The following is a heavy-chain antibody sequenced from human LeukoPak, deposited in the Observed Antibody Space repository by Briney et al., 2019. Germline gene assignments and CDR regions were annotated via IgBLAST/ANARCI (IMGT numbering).Heavy chain of an antibody. V-gene: IGHV4-34*01. D-gene: IGHD3-22*01. J-gene: IGHJ5*02. Sequence: SETLSLTCAVYGGSFSGYYWSWIRQPPGKGLEWIGEINHSGSTNYNPSLKSRVTISVDTSKNQFSLKLSSVTAADTAVYYCARSVGWWLLRGAWFDPWGQGTLVTVSS. CDR3: ARSVGWWLLRGAWFDP. CDR2: INHSGST. CDR1: GGSFSGYY.